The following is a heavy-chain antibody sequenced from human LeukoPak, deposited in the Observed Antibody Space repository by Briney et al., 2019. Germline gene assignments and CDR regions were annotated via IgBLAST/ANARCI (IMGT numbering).Heavy chain of an antibody. D-gene: IGHD5-18*01. CDR2: ISYDGSNK. V-gene: IGHV3-30*18. CDR3: AKDQTDTALAFDY. CDR1: GFTFSSYG. J-gene: IGHJ4*02. Sequence: PGGSLRLSCAASGFTFSSYGMHWVRQAPGKGLDGVAVISYDGSNKYYADSVKGRFTISRDNSKNTLYLQMNSLRAEDTAVFYCAKDQTDTALAFDYWGQGTLVTVSS.